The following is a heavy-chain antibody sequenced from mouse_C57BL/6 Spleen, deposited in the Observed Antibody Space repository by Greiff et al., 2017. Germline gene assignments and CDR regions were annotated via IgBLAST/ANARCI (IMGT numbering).Heavy chain of an antibody. CDR2: IDPENGDT. CDR3: TLITTVVATGYFDY. Sequence: EVKLMESGAELVRPGASVKLSCTASGFNIKDDYMHWVKQRPEQGLEWIGWIDPENGDTEYASKFQGKATITADTSSNTAYLQLSSLTSEDTAVYYCTLITTVVATGYFDYWGQGTTLTVSS. CDR1: GFNIKDDY. D-gene: IGHD1-1*01. J-gene: IGHJ2*01. V-gene: IGHV14-4*01.